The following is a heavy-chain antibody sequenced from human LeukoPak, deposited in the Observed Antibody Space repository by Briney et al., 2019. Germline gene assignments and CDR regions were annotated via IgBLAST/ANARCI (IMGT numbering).Heavy chain of an antibody. J-gene: IGHJ4*02. CDR2: IYTSGST. Sequence: PSETLSLTCTVSGGSISSYHWSWIRQPAGKGLEWIGRIYTSGSTNYNPSLKSRVTMSVDTSENQFSLRLSSVTAADTAVYYCARVYSSGWYDYWGQGTLVTVPS. D-gene: IGHD6-19*01. CDR3: ARVYSSGWYDY. V-gene: IGHV4-4*07. CDR1: GGSISSYH.